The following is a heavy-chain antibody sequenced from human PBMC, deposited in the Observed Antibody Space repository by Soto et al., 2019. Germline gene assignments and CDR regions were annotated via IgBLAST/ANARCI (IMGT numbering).Heavy chain of an antibody. Sequence: QVQLQESGPGPVRPSETLSLICSVSGVSISDTHCWGWIRQPPGKGLEWVGRMYFSGRTYYNPSLQSRVTISVDSSKNHFSLQLSSVTAADTAIYYCATNSDSHGLYFLHWGQGTLATVSS. CDR1: GVSISDTHC. CDR2: MYFSGRT. CDR3: ATNSDSHGLYFLH. V-gene: IGHV4-39*01. D-gene: IGHD3-22*01. J-gene: IGHJ4*02.